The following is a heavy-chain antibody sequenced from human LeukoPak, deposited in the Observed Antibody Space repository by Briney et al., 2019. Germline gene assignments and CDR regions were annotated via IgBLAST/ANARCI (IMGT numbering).Heavy chain of an antibody. Sequence: ASVKVSCKASGYTFTSYGISRVRQAPGQGLEWMGWISAYNGNTNYAQKLQGRVTMTTDTSTSTAYMELRSLRSDDTAVYYCARPPYSSSWDWFDPWGQGTLVTVSS. CDR1: GYTFTSYG. CDR3: ARPPYSSSWDWFDP. CDR2: ISAYNGNT. J-gene: IGHJ5*02. D-gene: IGHD6-13*01. V-gene: IGHV1-18*01.